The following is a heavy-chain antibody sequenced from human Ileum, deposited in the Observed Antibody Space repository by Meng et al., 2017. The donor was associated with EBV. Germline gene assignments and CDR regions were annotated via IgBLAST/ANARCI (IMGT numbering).Heavy chain of an antibody. CDR1: GGSVSSGGNY. CDR3: ARDGYSSGSD. J-gene: IGHJ4*02. CDR2: IYNSGST. V-gene: IGHV4-61*08. D-gene: IGHD6-19*01. Sequence: QLQLQEPGPGLVKPSETLCPTCSVLGGSVSSGGNYWSWIRQPPGKGLEWIGYIYNSGSTNYNPSLKSRVTISVDTSKNQFSLKLSSVTAADTAVYYCARDGYSSGSDWGQGTLVTVSS.